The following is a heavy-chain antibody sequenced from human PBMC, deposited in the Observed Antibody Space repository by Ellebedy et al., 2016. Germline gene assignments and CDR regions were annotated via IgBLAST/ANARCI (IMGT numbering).Heavy chain of an antibody. CDR1: GFTFSIYS. V-gene: IGHV3-21*01. D-gene: IGHD2-8*01. CDR3: ARDDPYCTNGVCFLFDY. Sequence: GGSLRLSCAASGFTFSIYSMNWVRQAPGRGLEWVSSISTSSSYIYYADSVKGRFTISRDNAKNSLYLQMNSLRAEDTDVYYCARDDPYCTNGVCFLFDYWGQGSLVTVSS. J-gene: IGHJ4*02. CDR2: ISTSSSYI.